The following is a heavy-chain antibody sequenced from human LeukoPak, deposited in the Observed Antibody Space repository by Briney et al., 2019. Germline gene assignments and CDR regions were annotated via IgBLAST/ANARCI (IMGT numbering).Heavy chain of an antibody. V-gene: IGHV1-8*02. CDR3: ARTQRTGYYYYMDV. D-gene: IGHD6-25*01. CDR2: MNPNSGNT. CDR1: GYTFTGYY. Sequence: GASVKVSCKASGYTFTGYYMHWVRQAPGQGLEWMGWMNPNSGNTGYAQKFQGRVTMTRNTSISTAYMELSSLRSEDTAVYYCARTQRTGYYYYMDVWGKGTTVTISS. J-gene: IGHJ6*03.